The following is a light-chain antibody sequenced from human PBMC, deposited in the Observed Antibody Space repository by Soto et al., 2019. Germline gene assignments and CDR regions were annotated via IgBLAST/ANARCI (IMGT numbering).Light chain of an antibody. CDR2: DAS. CDR3: QQRSNWPTVT. V-gene: IGKV3-11*01. Sequence: EIVFTQSPATLSLSPGERATISCRASQSVSNYLAWYQQKPGQAPRLLIYDASNRAYGIPARFSGSGSGTDLTLTISSLDPEDFAVYYCQQRSNWPTVTFGGGTKVDIK. CDR1: QSVSNY. J-gene: IGKJ4*01.